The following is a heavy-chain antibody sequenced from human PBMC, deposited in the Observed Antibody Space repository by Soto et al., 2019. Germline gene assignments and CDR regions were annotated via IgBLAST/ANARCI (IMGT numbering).Heavy chain of an antibody. CDR3: AKDHYGDYPGSI. J-gene: IGHJ4*02. CDR1: GFTFSSYG. CDR2: ISYDGSNK. Sequence: QVRLVESGGGVVQPGRSLRLSCAASGFTFSSYGMHWVRQAPGKGLEWVAVISYDGSNKYYADSVKGRFTISRDNSKNTLYLQMNSLRAEDTAVYYCAKDHYGDYPGSIWGQGTLVTVSS. D-gene: IGHD4-17*01. V-gene: IGHV3-30*18.